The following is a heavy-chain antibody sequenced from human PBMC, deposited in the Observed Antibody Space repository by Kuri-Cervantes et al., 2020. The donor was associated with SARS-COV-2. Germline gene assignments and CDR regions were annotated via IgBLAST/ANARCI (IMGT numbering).Heavy chain of an antibody. CDR1: GGSFSGYY. CDR3: ARGCGEWLRYWYFDL. CDR2: INHSGST. D-gene: IGHD3-10*01. Sequence: SETLSLICSVYGGSFSGYYWSWIRQPPGKGLEWIGEINHSGSTNYNPSLKSRVTISVDTSKNQFSLKLSSVTAADTAVYYCARGCGEWLRYWYFDLCGRGTRGTVSA. J-gene: IGHJ2*01. V-gene: IGHV4-34*01.